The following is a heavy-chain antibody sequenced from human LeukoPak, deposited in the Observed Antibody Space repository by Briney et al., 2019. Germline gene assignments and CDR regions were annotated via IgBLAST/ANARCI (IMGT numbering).Heavy chain of an antibody. Sequence: ASVKVSCKVSGYTLTELSMHWVRQAPGKGLEWMGGFDPEDGETIYAQKFQGRVTMTRNTSISTAYMELSSLRSEDTAVYYCARGSKYYDSSGYYLWGQGTLVTVSS. CDR2: FDPEDGET. J-gene: IGHJ4*02. CDR1: GYTLTELS. D-gene: IGHD3-22*01. V-gene: IGHV1-24*01. CDR3: ARGSKYYDSSGYYL.